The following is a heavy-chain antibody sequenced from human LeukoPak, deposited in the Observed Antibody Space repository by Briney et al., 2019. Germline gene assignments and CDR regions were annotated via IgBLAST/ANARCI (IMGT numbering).Heavy chain of an antibody. CDR2: ISSGGTTI. D-gene: IGHD1-26*01. CDR3: NSGSYHYHGVDV. J-gene: IGHJ6*02. V-gene: IGHV3-11*01. Sequence: GGSLRLSCAASGFRFSDYYVTWIRQAPGKGLEWVSYISSGGTTIYYADSVKGRLTISRDDARNSLYLQMNSLRSEDTAVYYCNSGSYHYHGVDVWGQGTTVTVSS. CDR1: GFRFSDYY.